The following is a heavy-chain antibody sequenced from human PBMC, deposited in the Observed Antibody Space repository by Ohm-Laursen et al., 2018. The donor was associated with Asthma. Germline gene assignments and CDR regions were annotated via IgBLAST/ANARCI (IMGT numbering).Heavy chain of an antibody. J-gene: IGHJ3*02. D-gene: IGHD4-11*01. Sequence: PGTLSLTCVVSGGSISSSNWWRWVRQPPGKGLEWIGVIYHSGSTNYNPSLKIRVTISVDKSKNQFSLKLSSVTAADTAVYYCASSIPRMTRGAFDIWGQGTMATVSS. CDR3: ASSIPRMTRGAFDI. V-gene: IGHV4-4*03. CDR1: GGSISSSNW. CDR2: IYHSGST.